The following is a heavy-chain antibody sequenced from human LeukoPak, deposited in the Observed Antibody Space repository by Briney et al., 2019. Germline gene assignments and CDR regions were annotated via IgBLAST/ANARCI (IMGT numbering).Heavy chain of an antibody. CDR1: GFTFSNFA. CDR2: VSGSGDTT. D-gene: IGHD3-9*01. CDR3: AKLAVYDILTGYYKNWFDP. Sequence: GGSPRLSCAASGFTFSNFAMTWVRQAPGKGLEWVSGVSGSGDTTYYADSVRGRFTISRENSKNILYLQMNSLRAEDTALYFCAKLAVYDILTGYYKNWFDPWGQGTLVSVSS. V-gene: IGHV3-23*01. J-gene: IGHJ5*02.